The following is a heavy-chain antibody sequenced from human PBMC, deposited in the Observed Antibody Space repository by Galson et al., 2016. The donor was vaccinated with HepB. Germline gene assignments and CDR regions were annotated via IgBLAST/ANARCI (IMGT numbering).Heavy chain of an antibody. D-gene: IGHD1-14*01. CDR2: ISRGGNT. J-gene: IGHJ4*02. CDR3: ANEIRPDDY. Sequence: SLRLSCAASGFSFSSHAMTWVRQAPGKGLERVAAISRGGNTYYAESVRGRFTISRDNSKNTLYLQMNSLRAEDTAVYFCANEIRPDDYWGQGTLVTVSS. CDR1: GFSFSSHA. V-gene: IGHV3-23*01.